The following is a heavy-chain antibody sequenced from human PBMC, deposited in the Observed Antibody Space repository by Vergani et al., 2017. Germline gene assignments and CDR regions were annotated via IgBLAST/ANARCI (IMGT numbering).Heavy chain of an antibody. CDR2: ISSSGSTI. Sequence: EVQLVESGGGLVQPGGSLRLSCAVSGFTFSSYEMNWVRQAPGKGLEWVSYISSSGSTIYYADSVKGRFTISRDNAKNSLYLQMNSLRAEDTAVYYCARGSVTRGVGRGVPDYWGQGTLVTVSS. CDR3: ARGSVTRGVGRGVPDY. J-gene: IGHJ4*02. D-gene: IGHD4-23*01. CDR1: GFTFSSYE. V-gene: IGHV3-48*03.